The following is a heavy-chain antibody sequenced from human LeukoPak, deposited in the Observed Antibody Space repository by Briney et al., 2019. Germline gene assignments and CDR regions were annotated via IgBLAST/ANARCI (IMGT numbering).Heavy chain of an antibody. V-gene: IGHV1-2*02. Sequence: ASVKVSCKASGYTFTGYYMHWVRQAPGQGLEWMGWINPNSGGTNYAQKFQGRVTMTRDTSISTAYMELSRLRSDDTAVYYCARDFTRSRGGVTLAYWGQGTLVTVSS. CDR1: GYTFTGYY. J-gene: IGHJ4*02. D-gene: IGHD2-15*01. CDR2: INPNSGGT. CDR3: ARDFTRSRGGVTLAY.